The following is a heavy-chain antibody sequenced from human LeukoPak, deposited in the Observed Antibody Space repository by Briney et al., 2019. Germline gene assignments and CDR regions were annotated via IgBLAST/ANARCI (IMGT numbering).Heavy chain of an antibody. V-gene: IGHV3-30*18. J-gene: IGHJ4*02. CDR3: AKDPRSLAVAAYFDY. CDR1: GFTFSSYG. D-gene: IGHD6-19*01. Sequence: PGRSLRLSRAASGFTFSSYGMHWVRQAPGKGLEWVAVISYDGSNKYYADSVKGRFTISRDNSKNTLYLQMNSLRAEDTAVYYCAKDPRSLAVAAYFDYWGQGTLVTVSS. CDR2: ISYDGSNK.